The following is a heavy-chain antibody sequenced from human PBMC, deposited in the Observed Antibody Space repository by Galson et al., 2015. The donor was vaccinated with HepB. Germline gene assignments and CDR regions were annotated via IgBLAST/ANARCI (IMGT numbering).Heavy chain of an antibody. Sequence: SLRLSCAASGFTLSDYYMSWVRQDPGKGLEWISYISSSSVTIYYSDSVKGRFTISRDNPKNSLYLQMDSLRAEDTAVYYCARNRPLDYWGQGTLVTVSS. CDR2: ISSSSVTI. V-gene: IGHV3-11*01. CDR3: ARNRPLDY. J-gene: IGHJ4*02. CDR1: GFTLSDYY.